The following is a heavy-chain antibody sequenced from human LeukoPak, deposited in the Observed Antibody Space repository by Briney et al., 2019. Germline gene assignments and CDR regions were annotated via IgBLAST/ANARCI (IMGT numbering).Heavy chain of an antibody. J-gene: IGHJ4*02. Sequence: GGSLRLSCAASGFTFDDYAMHWVRQAPGKGLEWVSGISWNSGSIGYADSVKGRFTISRDNAKNSLYLQMNSLRAEDTAVYYCAREMATYTRGTNDHWGQGTLVTVSS. CDR3: AREMATYTRGTNDH. D-gene: IGHD5-24*01. V-gene: IGHV3-9*01. CDR1: GFTFDDYA. CDR2: ISWNSGSI.